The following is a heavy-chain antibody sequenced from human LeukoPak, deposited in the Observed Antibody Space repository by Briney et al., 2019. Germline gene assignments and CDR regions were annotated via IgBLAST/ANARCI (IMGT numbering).Heavy chain of an antibody. CDR1: GYTFTGYY. Sequence: ASMKVSCKTSGYTFTGYYVHWVRQAPGQGLEWMGRINPNSGDTNYAQKFQGRVTVTRDTSISTAYMELSRLRSDDTAVYYCARDYCGGDCFPDSWGQGTLVTVSS. CDR3: ARDYCGGDCFPDS. V-gene: IGHV1-2*06. D-gene: IGHD2-21*02. CDR2: INPNSGDT. J-gene: IGHJ4*02.